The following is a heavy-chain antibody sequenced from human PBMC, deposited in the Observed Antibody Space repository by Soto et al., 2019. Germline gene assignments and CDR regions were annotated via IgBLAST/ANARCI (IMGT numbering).Heavy chain of an antibody. V-gene: IGHV5-51*01. J-gene: IGHJ5*02. CDR3: ARHPQLWSLFDP. Sequence: PGESLKISCEGSGYGFTSSWIAWVRQMPGKGLEWMGIIYLGDSDTRYSPSFQGQVTISVDKSISTAYLQWSSLKALDTAMYYCARHPQLWSLFDPWGQGTLVIGSS. D-gene: IGHD5-18*01. CDR1: GYGFTSSW. CDR2: IYLGDSDT.